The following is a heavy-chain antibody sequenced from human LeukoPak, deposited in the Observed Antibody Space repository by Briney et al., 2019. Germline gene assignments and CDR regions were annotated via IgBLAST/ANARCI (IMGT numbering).Heavy chain of an antibody. J-gene: IGHJ4*02. CDR1: GFTFSSDW. Sequence: PGGSLRLSCAASGFTFSSDWMHWVRQAPGKGLVWVSRINSDGSSTSYADSVKGRFTISRDNAKHTLYLQMNRLRAEDTAVYYCARVRFGYSSIPFDYWGQGTLVTVSS. D-gene: IGHD6-19*01. CDR2: INSDGSST. V-gene: IGHV3-74*01. CDR3: ARVRFGYSSIPFDY.